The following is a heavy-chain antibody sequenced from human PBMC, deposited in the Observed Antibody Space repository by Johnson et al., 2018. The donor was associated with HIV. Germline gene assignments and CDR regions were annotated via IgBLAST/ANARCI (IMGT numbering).Heavy chain of an antibody. CDR1: GFTFSSNY. CDR2: LYSGGST. J-gene: IGHJ3*02. CDR3: AKGAPWDI. Sequence: VQLVESGGGLVQPGGSLRLSCAASGFTFSSNYMNWVRQAPGKGLEWVSVLYSGGSTYYADFVKDRFIISRDNSKNTLYLQMNGLRAEDTAVYYCAKGAPWDIWGQGTMVTVSS. V-gene: IGHV3-66*01.